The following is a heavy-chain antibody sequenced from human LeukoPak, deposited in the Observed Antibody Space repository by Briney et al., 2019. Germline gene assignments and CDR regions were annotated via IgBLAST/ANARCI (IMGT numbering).Heavy chain of an antibody. CDR2: INTNTGNP. CDR3: AAPKDYYDSSDAFDI. J-gene: IGHJ3*02. D-gene: IGHD3-22*01. CDR1: GYTFTTYA. V-gene: IGHV7-4-1*02. Sequence: ASVKVSCKASGYTFTTYAMNWVRQAPGQGLEWMGWINTNTGNPTYAQGFTGRFVFSLDTSVSTAYLQISSLKAEDTAVYYCAAPKDYYDSSDAFDIWGQGTMVTVSS.